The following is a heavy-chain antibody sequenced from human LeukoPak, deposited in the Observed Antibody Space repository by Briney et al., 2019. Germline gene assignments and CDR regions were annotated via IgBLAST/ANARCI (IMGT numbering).Heavy chain of an antibody. CDR2: ISYDGSNK. Sequence: PGGSLRLSCAASGFTFRSYAIHWVRQAPGKGLEWVAIISYDGSNKYYADSVKGRFTISRDNAKNSLYLQMNSLRAEDTALYYCAKDIRARHYYGSGSSPDYWGQGTLVTVSS. J-gene: IGHJ4*02. V-gene: IGHV3-30-3*01. CDR1: GFTFRSYA. CDR3: AKDIRARHYYGSGSSPDY. D-gene: IGHD3-10*01.